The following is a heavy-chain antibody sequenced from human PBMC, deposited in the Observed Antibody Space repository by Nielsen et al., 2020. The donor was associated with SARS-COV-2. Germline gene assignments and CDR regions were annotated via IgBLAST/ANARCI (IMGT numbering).Heavy chain of an antibody. CDR3: ARGWGDTANPPFDY. CDR1: GFTFSSYA. CDR2: ISSNGGST. D-gene: IGHD5-18*01. V-gene: IGHV3-64D*06. J-gene: IGHJ4*02. Sequence: GGSLRLSCSASGFTFSSYAMHWVRQAPGKGLEYVSAISSNGGSTYYADSVKGRFTISRDNSKNTLYLQMSSLRAEDTAVYYCARGWGDTANPPFDYWGQGTLVTVSS.